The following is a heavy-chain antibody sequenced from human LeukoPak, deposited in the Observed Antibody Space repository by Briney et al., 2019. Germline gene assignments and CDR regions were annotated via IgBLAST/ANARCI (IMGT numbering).Heavy chain of an antibody. CDR3: ARELRGGSSGWFYYYYGMDV. V-gene: IGHV3-21*01. J-gene: IGHJ6*02. CDR2: ISSSSSYI. CDR1: GFTFSSYS. Sequence: PGGSLRLSCAASGFTFSSYSMNWVRQAPGKGLEWVSSISSSSSYIYYADSVKGRFTISRDNAKNSLYLQMNSLRAEDTAVYYCARELRGGSSGWFYYYYGMDVWGQGTTVTVSS. D-gene: IGHD6-19*01.